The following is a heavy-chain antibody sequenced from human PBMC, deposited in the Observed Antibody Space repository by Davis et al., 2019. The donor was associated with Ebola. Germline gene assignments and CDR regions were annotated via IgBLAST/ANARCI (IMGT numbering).Heavy chain of an antibody. CDR2: ISAYNGNT. CDR3: ARATVVGGGRYYYYYGMDV. Sequence: ASVKVSCKASGYTFTSYGISWVRQAPGQGLEWMGWISAYNGNTNYAQKLQGRVTMITDTSTSTAYMELRSLRSDDTAVYYCARATVVGGGRYYYYYGMDVWGQGTTVTVSS. J-gene: IGHJ6*02. V-gene: IGHV1-18*04. D-gene: IGHD4-23*01. CDR1: GYTFTSYG.